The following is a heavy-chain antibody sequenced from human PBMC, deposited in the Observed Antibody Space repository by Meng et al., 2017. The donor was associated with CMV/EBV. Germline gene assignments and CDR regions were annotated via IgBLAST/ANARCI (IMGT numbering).Heavy chain of an antibody. CDR3: ARSVPAAMEYSSSPGNYYGMDV. D-gene: IGHD2-2*01. CDR2: ISAYNGNT. J-gene: IGHJ6*02. Sequence: ASVKVSCKASGYTFTSYGISWVRQAPGQGLEWMGWISAYNGNTNYAQKLQGRVTMTTDTSTSTAYMALRSLRSDDTAVYYCARSVPAAMEYSSSPGNYYGMDVWGQGTTVTVSS. CDR1: GYTFTSYG. V-gene: IGHV1-18*01.